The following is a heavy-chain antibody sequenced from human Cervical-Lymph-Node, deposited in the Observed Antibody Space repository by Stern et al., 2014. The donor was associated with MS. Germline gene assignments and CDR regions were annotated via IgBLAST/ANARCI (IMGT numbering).Heavy chain of an antibody. Sequence: QMPLVQSGAEVKKPGSSVQVSCKASAGTFSNYATSWERQAPGQGLEWMAGNLPLFAIPTYVQQYQGRVTLTAHDSTSTAYMDLSSLRSEDTAVYYCASPLTATSVPFGYYGMDVWGQGTTVTVS. CDR3: ASPLTATSVPFGYYGMDV. D-gene: IGHD4-17*01. CDR2: NLPLFAIP. V-gene: IGHV1-69*01. J-gene: IGHJ6*02. CDR1: AGTFSNYA.